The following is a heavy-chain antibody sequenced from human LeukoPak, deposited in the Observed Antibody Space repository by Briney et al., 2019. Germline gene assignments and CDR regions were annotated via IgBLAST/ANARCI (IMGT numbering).Heavy chain of an antibody. Sequence: GRSLRLSCAASGFTFSSYAMHWVRQAPGKGLEWVAVISYDGSNKYYADSVKGRFTISRDNSKNTLYLQMNSLRAEDTAVYYCARDSPPHYYGSGSYYPTYYFDYWGQGTLVTVSS. V-gene: IGHV3-30-3*01. CDR2: ISYDGSNK. CDR3: ARDSPPHYYGSGSYYPTYYFDY. D-gene: IGHD3-10*01. J-gene: IGHJ4*02. CDR1: GFTFSSYA.